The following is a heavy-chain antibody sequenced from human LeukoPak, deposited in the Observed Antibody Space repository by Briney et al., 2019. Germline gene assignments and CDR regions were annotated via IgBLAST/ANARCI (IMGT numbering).Heavy chain of an antibody. CDR1: GFTFSNYW. D-gene: IGHD2-15*01. CDR3: ARPDGGGYSSGFY. J-gene: IGHJ1*01. V-gene: IGHV3-74*01. Sequence: PGGSLRLSCAASGFTFSNYWMHWVRQVPGKGLVWVSRINSDGSSTSYADSVKGRFTISRDNAKNTLYLQMNSLRAEDTAVYYCARPDGGGYSSGFYWGQGTLVTVSS. CDR2: INSDGSST.